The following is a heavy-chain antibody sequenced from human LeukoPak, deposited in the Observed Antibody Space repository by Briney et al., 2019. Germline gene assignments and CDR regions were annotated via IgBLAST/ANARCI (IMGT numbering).Heavy chain of an antibody. V-gene: IGHV4-59*01. D-gene: IGHD1-20*01. J-gene: IGHJ4*02. CDR2: IYYSGSA. CDR3: ARANWNYIHY. CDR1: DDSISTYY. Sequence: PSETLSLTCTVSDDSISTYYWSWIRQPPGKGLEWIGYIYYSGSANYNPSLKSRVTISVDTSKNQFSLKLNSVTAADTAVYFCARANWNYIHYWGQGTLVTVSS.